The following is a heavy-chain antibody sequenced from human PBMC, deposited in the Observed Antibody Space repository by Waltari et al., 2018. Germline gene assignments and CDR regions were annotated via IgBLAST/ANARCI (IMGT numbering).Heavy chain of an antibody. CDR3: ARAAGLGYCSSTSCYTLDY. CDR2: IIPIFGTA. CDR1: GGTFSSYA. J-gene: IGHJ4*02. Sequence: QVQLVQSGAEVKKPGSSVKVSCKASGGTFSSYAISWVRQAPGQGLEWMGRIIPIFGTANYAQKFQGRVTITADKSTSTAYMELSSLRSEDTAMYYCARAAGLGYCSSTSCYTLDYWGQGTLVTVSS. V-gene: IGHV1-69*13. D-gene: IGHD2-2*02.